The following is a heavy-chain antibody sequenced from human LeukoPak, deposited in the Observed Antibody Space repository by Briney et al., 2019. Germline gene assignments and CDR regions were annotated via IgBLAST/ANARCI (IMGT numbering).Heavy chain of an antibody. CDR1: GFTFSSYS. D-gene: IGHD6-13*01. V-gene: IGHV3-21*01. CDR2: ISSSSSYI. J-gene: IGHJ4*02. CDR3: ARGAGEQQLGFDY. Sequence: KPGGSLRLSCAASGFTFSSYSMNWVRQAPGKGLEWVSSISSSSSYIYYADSVKGRFTISRDNAKNSLYLQMNSLRAEDTAVYYCARGAGEQQLGFDYWGQGTLVTVSS.